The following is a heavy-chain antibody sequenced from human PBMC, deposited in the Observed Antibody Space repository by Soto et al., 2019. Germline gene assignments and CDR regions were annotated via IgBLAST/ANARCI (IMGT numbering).Heavy chain of an antibody. J-gene: IGHJ6*02. D-gene: IGHD5-12*01. CDR1: GYSFTSYW. V-gene: IGHV5-51*01. CDR2: IYPGDSDT. CDR3: ARRGKDGYNYHYYGMDV. Sequence: PGESLKISCKGSGYSFTSYWIGWVRQMPGKGLEWMRIIYPGDSDTRYSPSFQGQVTISADKSISTAYLQWSSLKASDTAMYYCARRGKDGYNYHYYGMDVWGQGTTVTVSS.